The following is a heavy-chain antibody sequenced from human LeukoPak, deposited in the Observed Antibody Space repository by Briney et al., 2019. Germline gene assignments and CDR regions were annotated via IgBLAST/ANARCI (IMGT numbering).Heavy chain of an antibody. Sequence: ASVKVSCKASGYTFTGYYMRWVRQAPGQGLEWMGWINPNSGGTNYAQKFQGRVTMTRDTSISTAYMELSRLRSDDTAVYYCARNYYDSSGYSTSDYWGHGTLVTVSS. D-gene: IGHD3-22*01. CDR1: GYTFTGYY. CDR3: ARNYYDSSGYSTSDY. V-gene: IGHV1-2*02. J-gene: IGHJ4*01. CDR2: INPNSGGT.